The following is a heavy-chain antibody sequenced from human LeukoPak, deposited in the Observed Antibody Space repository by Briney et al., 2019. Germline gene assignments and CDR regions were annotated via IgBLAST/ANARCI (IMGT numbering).Heavy chain of an antibody. J-gene: IGHJ3*02. V-gene: IGHV4-4*09. Sequence: SETLFLTCTVSGGSMSSYYWSWIRQPPGKGLEWIGYIYTSGSTNYNPSLKSRVTISVDTSKNQFSLKLSSVTAADTAVYYCARKSDAFDIWGQGTMVTVSS. CDR1: GGSMSSYY. CDR3: ARKSDAFDI. CDR2: IYTSGST.